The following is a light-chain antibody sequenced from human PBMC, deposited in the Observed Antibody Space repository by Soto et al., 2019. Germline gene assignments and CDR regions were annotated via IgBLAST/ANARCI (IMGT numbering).Light chain of an antibody. Sequence: DIQMTQSPSSLSASVGDRVTITCRASQGISNYLAWYQQKPGKVPKLLIYAASTLQSGVPSRFSGSVSGTDFTLTISSLQPEDVATYYCQKYNSALGATFGQGTRLEIK. CDR1: QGISNY. CDR2: AAS. V-gene: IGKV1-27*01. CDR3: QKYNSALGAT. J-gene: IGKJ5*01.